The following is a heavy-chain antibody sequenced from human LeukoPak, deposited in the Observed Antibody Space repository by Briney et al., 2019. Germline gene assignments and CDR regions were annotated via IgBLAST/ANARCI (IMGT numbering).Heavy chain of an antibody. D-gene: IGHD2-2*03. CDR1: GGSISSGSYY. CDR2: IYTSGST. CDR3: ARQYLGIVVVPAAFFDY. Sequence: SETLSLTCTVSGGSISSGSYYWSWIRQPAGKGLEWIGRIYTSGSTNYNPSLKSRVTISVDTSKNQFSLKLSSVTAADTAVYYCARQYLGIVVVPAAFFDYWGQGTLVTVSS. V-gene: IGHV4-61*02. J-gene: IGHJ4*02.